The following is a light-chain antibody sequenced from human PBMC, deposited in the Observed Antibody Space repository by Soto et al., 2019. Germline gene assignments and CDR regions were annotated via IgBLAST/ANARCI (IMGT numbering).Light chain of an antibody. Sequence: QSALTQPASVSGSPGQSITISCTGTSSGFGFFNRVSWYQQAPGTAPKLIMFDVNFRPSGVPDRFSGSTSGDTASLTISGLQAEDESDYYCSLYTNNGGLIFGAGTKVTV. J-gene: IGLJ1*01. CDR3: SLYTNNGGLI. V-gene: IGLV2-18*01. CDR2: DVN. CDR1: SSGFGFFNR.